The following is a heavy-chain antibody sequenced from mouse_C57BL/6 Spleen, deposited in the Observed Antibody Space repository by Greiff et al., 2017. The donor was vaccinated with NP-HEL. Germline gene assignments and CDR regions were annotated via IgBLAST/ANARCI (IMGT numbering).Heavy chain of an antibody. Sequence: QVQLQQPGAELVRPGSSVKLSCKASGYTFTSYWMDWVKQRPGQGLEWIGNIYPSDSETHYNQKFKDKATLPVDKSSSTAYMQLSSLTSEDSAVYYCARVTAQAYYFDYWGQGTTLTVSS. D-gene: IGHD3-2*02. V-gene: IGHV1-61*01. J-gene: IGHJ2*01. CDR2: IYPSDSET. CDR1: GYTFTSYW. CDR3: ARVTAQAYYFDY.